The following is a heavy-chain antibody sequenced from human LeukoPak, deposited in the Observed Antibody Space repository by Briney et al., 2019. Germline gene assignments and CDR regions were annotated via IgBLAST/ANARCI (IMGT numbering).Heavy chain of an antibody. V-gene: IGHV3-21*01. CDR2: ISSSSSYI. CDR3: ARVATSGHDY. J-gene: IGHJ4*02. CDR1: GFTFSSYS. Sequence: PGGSLRLSCAASGFTFSSYSMNWVRQAPGKGLEWISSISSSSSYIYYADSVKGRFTISRDNAKNSLYLQMNSLRAEDTAVYYCARVATSGHDYWGQGTLVTVSS. D-gene: IGHD2-2*01.